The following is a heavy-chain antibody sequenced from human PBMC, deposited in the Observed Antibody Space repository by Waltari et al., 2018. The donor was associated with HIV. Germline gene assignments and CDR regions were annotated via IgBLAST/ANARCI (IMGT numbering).Heavy chain of an antibody. Sequence: EMQLVESGGGLVQPGGSVRLSCAASGFTFSDFTMNWVRQAPGKGLEWVSYIDSSSSVVHYSDSVKGRFTISRDNAKRSLFLQMNSLRAEDTALYYCVRPATVTSDGFDYWGQGTLVTVSS. V-gene: IGHV3-48*01. J-gene: IGHJ4*02. D-gene: IGHD4-17*01. CDR2: IDSSSSVV. CDR1: GFTFSDFT. CDR3: VRPATVTSDGFDY.